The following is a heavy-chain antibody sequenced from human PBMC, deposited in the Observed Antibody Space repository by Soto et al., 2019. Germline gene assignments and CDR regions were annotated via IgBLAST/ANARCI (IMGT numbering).Heavy chain of an antibody. CDR3: ATGKRFSDWFDP. V-gene: IGHV4-4*07. CDR1: GGSMSSYY. CDR2: VYSSGGT. Sequence: PSETLSLTCTVSGGSMSSYYWTWIWQPAGKGLEWIGRVYSSGGTHYNPSLKSRVTISLDTSKNQFSLRLLSVTDADTAVYYCATGKRFSDWFDPWGQGNLVTVSS. J-gene: IGHJ5*02. D-gene: IGHD3-3*01.